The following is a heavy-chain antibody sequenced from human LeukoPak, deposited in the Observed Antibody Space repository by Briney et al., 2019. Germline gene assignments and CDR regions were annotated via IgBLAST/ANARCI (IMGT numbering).Heavy chain of an antibody. Sequence: GGSLGLSCAASGFTFNNYAMSWVRQAPGKGLEWVSTISGSGSNTYYADSVKGRFTISRDNSKNTLYLQMNSLRAEDTAVYYCAKSVRGYTYYFDCWGQGTLVTVSS. CDR1: GFTFNNYA. V-gene: IGHV3-23*01. CDR2: ISGSGSNT. CDR3: AKSVRGYTYYFDC. D-gene: IGHD5-12*01. J-gene: IGHJ4*02.